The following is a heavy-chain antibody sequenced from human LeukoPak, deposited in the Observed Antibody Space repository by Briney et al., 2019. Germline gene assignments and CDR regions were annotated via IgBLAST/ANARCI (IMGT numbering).Heavy chain of an antibody. CDR2: INPNSGAT. CDR3: ARAGVWDYSDTSGYHNAAFDI. CDR1: GYTFTGYY. J-gene: IGHJ3*02. V-gene: IGHV1-2*02. D-gene: IGHD3-22*01. Sequence: ASVKVSCKASGYTFTGYYMHWVRQAPRQGLEWMGRINPNSGATNYAQKFQGRVTVTRDTSINTAYMELSRLRSDDTAVYYCARAGVWDYSDTSGYHNAAFDIWGQGTMVTVSS.